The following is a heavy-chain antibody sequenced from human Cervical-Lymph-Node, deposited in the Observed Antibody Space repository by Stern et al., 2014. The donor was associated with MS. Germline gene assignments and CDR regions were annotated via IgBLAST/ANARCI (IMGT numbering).Heavy chain of an antibody. D-gene: IGHD5-24*01. V-gene: IGHV1-69*01. CDR3: ARVIGDGYDSLDD. CDR1: GGTLSSNT. Sequence: QVQLMQSGAEVRKPGSSVKVSCKVSGGTLSSNTIVWVRQAPGQGLQWMGGIIAIIGTTDYAQKFHDRVTITADESTNTVYMEVTSLTSEDTAVYYCARVIGDGYDSLDDWGQGTLVTVSS. CDR2: IIAIIGTT. J-gene: IGHJ4*02.